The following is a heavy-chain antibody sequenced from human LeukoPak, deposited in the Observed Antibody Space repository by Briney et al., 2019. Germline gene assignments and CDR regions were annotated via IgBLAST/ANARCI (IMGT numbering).Heavy chain of an antibody. V-gene: IGHV3-30-3*01. D-gene: IGHD1-26*01. CDR2: ISYDGSNK. CDR1: GFTFSSYA. CDR3: ARGPTPYSGSYYYFDY. J-gene: IGHJ4*02. Sequence: GRSLRLSCAASGFTFSSYAMHWVRQAPGKGLEWVAVISYDGSNKYYADSVKGRFTFSRDNSKNTLYLQMNSLRAEDTAVYYCARGPTPYSGSYYYFDYWGQGTLVTVSS.